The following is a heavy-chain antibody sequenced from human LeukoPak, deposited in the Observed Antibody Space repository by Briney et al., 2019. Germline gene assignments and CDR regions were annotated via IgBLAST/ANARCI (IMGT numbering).Heavy chain of an antibody. V-gene: IGHV4-59*01. CDR1: GGSISSYY. CDR3: ASGPIAAAGTYFDY. D-gene: IGHD6-13*01. CDR2: IYYSGST. Sequence: PSETLSLTCTVSGGSISSYYWSWIRQPPGKGLEWIGYIYYSGSTNYNPSLKSRVTISVDTSKNQFSLKLSSVTAADTAVYYCASGPIAAAGTYFDYWGQGTLVTVSS. J-gene: IGHJ4*02.